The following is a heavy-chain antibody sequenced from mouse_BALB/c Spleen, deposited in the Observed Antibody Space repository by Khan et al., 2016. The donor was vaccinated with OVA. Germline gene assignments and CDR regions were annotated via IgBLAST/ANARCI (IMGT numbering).Heavy chain of an antibody. CDR3: APDGTYYVSFAY. CDR2: IYPFNDDT. Sequence: VQLQQSGPELVKPGASVKMSCKASGYTFTSYVMHWVKQKPGLGLEWIGYIYPFNDDTKYNEKFKGKATLTSDKSSSTAYMELISLTSEDSAVYFCAPDGTYYVSFAYWGQGTLVTVSA. V-gene: IGHV1S136*01. J-gene: IGHJ3*01. CDR1: GYTFTSYV. D-gene: IGHD1-1*01.